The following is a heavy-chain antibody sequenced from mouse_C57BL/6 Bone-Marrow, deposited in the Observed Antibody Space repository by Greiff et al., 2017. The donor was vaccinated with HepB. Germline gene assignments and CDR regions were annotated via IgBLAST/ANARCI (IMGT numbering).Heavy chain of an antibody. CDR2: IDPNSGGT. CDR1: GYTFTSYW. Sequence: QVQLKQPGAELVKPGASVKLSCKASGYTFTSYWMHWVKQRPGRGLEWIGRIDPNSGGTKYNEKFKSKATLTEDKPSSTAYMQLSSLTSEDSAVYYWARGSYDDYGAWFAYWGQMTLVAVS. D-gene: IGHD2-13*01. V-gene: IGHV1-72*01. CDR3: ARGSYDDYGAWFAY. J-gene: IGHJ3*01.